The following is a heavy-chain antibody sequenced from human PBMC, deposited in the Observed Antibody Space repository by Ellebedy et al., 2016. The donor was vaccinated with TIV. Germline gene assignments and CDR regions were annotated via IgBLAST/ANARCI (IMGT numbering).Heavy chain of an antibody. CDR2: SYNSGSP. J-gene: IGHJ4*02. Sequence: SETLSLTCNVSGGSIRSIGHYWGWIRQPPGTGLEWIGSSYNSGSPFYSRSLKSRITISVDTSKSQLSLKPSSVTAADTAVYYCSISIYDILTGEGGLDYWGQGILVTVSS. V-gene: IGHV4-39*07. D-gene: IGHD3-9*01. CDR3: SISIYDILTGEGGLDY. CDR1: GGSIRSIGHY.